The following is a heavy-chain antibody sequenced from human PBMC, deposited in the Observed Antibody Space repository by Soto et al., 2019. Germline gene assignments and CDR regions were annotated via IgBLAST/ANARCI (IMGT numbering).Heavy chain of an antibody. CDR3: AIQESDWNDHFAC. V-gene: IGHV3-30*03. CDR2: ISHDGTEE. Sequence: QVQLVESGGGVVQPGRSLRLSCAASGFSFSSYGMHWVRQAPGKGLEWVAMISHDGTEEYYADYVKGRFTSSRDNSKNAVYLQMISLSAEDPAVFYFAIQESDWNDHFACWGQGTLVTVSS. J-gene: IGHJ4*02. CDR1: GFSFSSYG. D-gene: IGHD1-1*01.